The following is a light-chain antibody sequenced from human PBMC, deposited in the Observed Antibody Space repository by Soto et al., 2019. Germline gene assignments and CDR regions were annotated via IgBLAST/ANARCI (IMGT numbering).Light chain of an antibody. J-gene: IGLJ3*02. CDR3: QTWVTGPPWV. CDR1: SGHSTYA. CDR2: LNSDGSH. Sequence: QLVLTQSPSASASLGASVKLTCTLSSGHSTYAIAWHQQQPEKGPRYLMKLNSDGSHTKGDGIPDRFSGSSSGAERYLTISSLQSEYEADYYCQTWVTGPPWVFGGGTKLTVL. V-gene: IGLV4-69*01.